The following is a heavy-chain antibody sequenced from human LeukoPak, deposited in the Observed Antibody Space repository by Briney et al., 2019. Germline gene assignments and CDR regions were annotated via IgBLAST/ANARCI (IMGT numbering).Heavy chain of an antibody. CDR1: GFTVSTNC. J-gene: IGHJ4*02. V-gene: IGHV3-53*04. D-gene: IGHD5-18*01. CDR3: ARVDTVMAYYFDL. Sequence: GGSLRLSCAASGFTVSTNCMTWVRQAPGKGLEWVSTIYSGGTTYYADSVMSRFTISRHNSRNTLYLQMNSRRAEDTAVYYCARVDTVMAYYFDLWGQGTLVTVSS. CDR2: IYSGGTT.